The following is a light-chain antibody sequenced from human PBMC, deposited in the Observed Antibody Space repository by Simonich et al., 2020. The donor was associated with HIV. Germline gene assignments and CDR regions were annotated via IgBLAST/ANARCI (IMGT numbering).Light chain of an antibody. V-gene: IGKV3-11*01. CDR3: QQRSNWPLT. Sequence: IVLTQSPATLSLSPGERATLSCRASQSVSSYLAWYQPQPGQAPRLLIYDASNRATGIPARFSGSGSGTDFTLTISSLEPEDFAVYYCQQRSNWPLTFGGGTKVEIK. CDR2: DAS. J-gene: IGKJ4*01. CDR1: QSVSSY.